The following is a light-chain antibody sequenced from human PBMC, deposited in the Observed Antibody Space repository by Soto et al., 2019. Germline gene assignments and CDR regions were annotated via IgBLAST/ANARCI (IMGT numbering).Light chain of an antibody. J-gene: IGLJ1*01. V-gene: IGLV2-14*01. CDR2: EVT. Sequence: SALTQPASVSGSPGRSITISCTGTSSDVGGYKFVSWYQQHPGKVPKLLIDEVTNRPSGVSNRFSGSKSGNTASLTISGLQAEDEADYYCSSYAGSSPLYVFGTGTKVTVL. CDR1: SSDVGGYKF. CDR3: SSYAGSSPLYV.